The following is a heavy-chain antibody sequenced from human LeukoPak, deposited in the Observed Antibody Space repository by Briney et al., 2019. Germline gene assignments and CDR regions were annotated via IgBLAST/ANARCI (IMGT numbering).Heavy chain of an antibody. CDR3: ARSVAAAGMGGFDY. Sequence: GASVKVSCKASGYTFTGYYMHWVRQAPGQRLEWMGWINAGNGNTKYSQEFQGRVTITRDTSASTAYMELSSLRSEDMAVYYCARSVAAAGMGGFDYWGQGTLVTVSS. CDR2: INAGNGNT. V-gene: IGHV1-3*03. CDR1: GYTFTGYY. D-gene: IGHD6-13*01. J-gene: IGHJ4*02.